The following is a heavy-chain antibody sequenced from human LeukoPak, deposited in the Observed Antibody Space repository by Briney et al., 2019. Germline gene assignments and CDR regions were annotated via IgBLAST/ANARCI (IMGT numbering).Heavy chain of an antibody. J-gene: IGHJ4*02. Sequence: ASVKVSCKASGYTFTSYAMHWVRQAPGQRLEWMGWINAGNGNTKYSQKFQGRVTITRDTSASTAYMELSGLRSEDTAVYYCARAGISYDIVVVPALINLDYWGQGTLVTVSS. V-gene: IGHV1-3*01. CDR3: ARAGISYDIVVVPALINLDY. CDR2: INAGNGNT. CDR1: GYTFTSYA. D-gene: IGHD2-2*01.